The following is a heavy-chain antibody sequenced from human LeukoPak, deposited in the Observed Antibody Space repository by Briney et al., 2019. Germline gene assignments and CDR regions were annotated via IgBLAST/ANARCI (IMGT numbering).Heavy chain of an antibody. CDR2: ISGGGGST. Sequence: GGSLRLSCAASGLTFSSYPMTWVRQAPGKGLEWVSAISGGGGSTHHADSVKGRFTISRDNSKNTLYLQMNSLRAEDTAVYFCAKGAYFSGSYGFAFDYWGQGTLVTVSS. D-gene: IGHD3-10*01. CDR1: GLTFSSYP. V-gene: IGHV3-23*01. CDR3: AKGAYFSGSYGFAFDY. J-gene: IGHJ4*02.